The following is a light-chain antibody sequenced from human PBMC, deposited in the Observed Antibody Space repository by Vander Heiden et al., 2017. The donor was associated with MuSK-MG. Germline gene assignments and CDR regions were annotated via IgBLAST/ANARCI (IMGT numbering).Light chain of an antibody. CDR3: NSRDSSGNPS. CDR2: GKN. V-gene: IGLV3-19*01. Sequence: SSELTQAPAVSVALGQTVRITCQGDSLRSYYASWYQQKPGQAPVLVIYGKNNRPSGIPDRFYGSSSGNTAYLTITGAQAEDEADYYCNSRDSSGNPSFGGGTKLTVL. CDR1: SLRSYY. J-gene: IGLJ2*01.